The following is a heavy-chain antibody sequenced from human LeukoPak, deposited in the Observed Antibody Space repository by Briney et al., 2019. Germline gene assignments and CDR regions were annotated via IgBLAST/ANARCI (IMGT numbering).Heavy chain of an antibody. J-gene: IGHJ6*02. Sequence: PGRSLRLSCAASGFTFSSYAVNWVRQAPGKGLEWVAFISYDGSNKYYADSVKGRFTISRDNSKNTLYLQMNSLRAEDTAVYYCASQGGLLWFGELSGGMDVWGQGTTVTVSS. D-gene: IGHD3-10*01. CDR3: ASQGGLLWFGELSGGMDV. CDR2: ISYDGSNK. CDR1: GFTFSSYA. V-gene: IGHV3-30-3*01.